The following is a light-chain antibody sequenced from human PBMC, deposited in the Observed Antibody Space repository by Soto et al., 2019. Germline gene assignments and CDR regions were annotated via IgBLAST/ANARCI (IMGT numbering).Light chain of an antibody. CDR2: AAS. J-gene: IGKJ1*01. Sequence: DIQMTQSPSSLSASVGDRVTITCRASQGISNYLVWYQQKPGKVPKLLIYAASTLQSGVPSRFSGSGSGTDFTLTITSLQPEAVATYYCQNYYGGTWTFGQGTKVEIK. CDR3: QNYYGGTWT. CDR1: QGISNY. V-gene: IGKV1-27*01.